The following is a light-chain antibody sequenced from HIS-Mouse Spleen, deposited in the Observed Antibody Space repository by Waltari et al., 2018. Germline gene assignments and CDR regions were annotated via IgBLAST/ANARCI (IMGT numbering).Light chain of an antibody. J-gene: IGLJ1*01. CDR2: DVS. V-gene: IGLV2-14*03. CDR3: SSYTSSSTLGV. Sequence: QSALTQPASVSGSPGQSITISCTGTSSDVGGYNYVSWYQQHPGKAPKLMIYDVSNRTSGVANRFSGSKSGNTASLTISGLQAEDEADYYCSSYTSSSTLGVFGTGTKVTVL. CDR1: SSDVGGYNY.